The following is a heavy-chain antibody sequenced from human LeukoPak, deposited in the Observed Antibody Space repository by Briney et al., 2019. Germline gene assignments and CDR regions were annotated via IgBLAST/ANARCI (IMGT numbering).Heavy chain of an antibody. CDR1: GFIFSKAW. Sequence: GGSLRLSCAASGFIFSKAWMSWARQAPGKGLEWVGRIKSKTDGGTTDYAAPVKGRFTISRDDSKNTLYLQMNSLKTEDTAVYYCTTDQYYILNGYYMGYFDYCGQGTLVTVSS. CDR2: IKSKTDGGTT. V-gene: IGHV3-15*01. D-gene: IGHD3-9*01. CDR3: TTDQYYILNGYYMGYFDY. J-gene: IGHJ4*02.